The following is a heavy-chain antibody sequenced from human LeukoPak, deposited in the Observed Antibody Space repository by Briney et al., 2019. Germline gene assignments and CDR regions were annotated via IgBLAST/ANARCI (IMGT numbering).Heavy chain of an antibody. CDR1: GGSFSGYY. J-gene: IGHJ6*02. CDR2: INHSGST. CDR3: ASEYYYGSGSYPYYYYGVDV. D-gene: IGHD3-10*01. Sequence: SETLSLTCAVYGGSFSGYYWSWIRQPPGKGLEWIGEINHSGSTNYNPSLKSRVTISVDTSKNQFSLKLSSVTAADTAVYYCASEYYYGSGSYPYYYYGVDVWGQGTTVTVSS. V-gene: IGHV4-34*01.